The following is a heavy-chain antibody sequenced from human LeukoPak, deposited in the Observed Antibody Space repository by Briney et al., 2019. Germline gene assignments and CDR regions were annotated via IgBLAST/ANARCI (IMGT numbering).Heavy chain of an antibody. CDR3: AREKPMIKNLPTYY. CDR1: GYTFTSYA. Sequence: ASVKVSCKASGYTFTSYAMHWVRQAPGQRLEWMGWINAGNGNTKYSQKFQGRVTITRDTSASTAYMELSSLRSEETAVYYCAREKPMIKNLPTYYWGQEPWSPSPQ. V-gene: IGHV1-3*01. CDR2: INAGNGNT. J-gene: IGHJ4*01. D-gene: IGHD3-22*01.